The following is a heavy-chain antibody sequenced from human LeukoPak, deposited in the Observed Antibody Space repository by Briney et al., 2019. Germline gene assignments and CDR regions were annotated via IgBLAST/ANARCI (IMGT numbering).Heavy chain of an antibody. J-gene: IGHJ6*03. CDR2: INSDGSST. D-gene: IGHD5-18*01. CDR3: ARASARSWIQLWSDYYYYYMDV. Sequence: GGSLRLSCAASKFTFSSYAMSWVRQGPGKGLVWVSRINSDGSSTSYADSVKGRFTISRDNAKNTLYLQMNSLRAEDTAVYYCARASARSWIQLWSDYYYYYMDVWGKGTTVTVSS. CDR1: KFTFSSYA. V-gene: IGHV3-74*01.